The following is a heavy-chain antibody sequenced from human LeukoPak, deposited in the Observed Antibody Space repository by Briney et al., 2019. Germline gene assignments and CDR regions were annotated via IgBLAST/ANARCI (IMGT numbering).Heavy chain of an antibody. CDR1: GYTFTSYY. D-gene: IGHD2-2*01. CDR2: INPSGGST. V-gene: IGHV1-46*01. J-gene: IGHJ5*02. CDR3: ARDRIVVVPAAMVVRNWFDP. Sequence: ASVKVSCKASGYTFTSYYMHWVRQAPGQGLEWMGIINPSGGSTSYAQKFQGRVTMTRDTSTSTVYMELSSLRSEDTAVYSCARDRIVVVPAAMVVRNWFDPWGQGTLVTVSS.